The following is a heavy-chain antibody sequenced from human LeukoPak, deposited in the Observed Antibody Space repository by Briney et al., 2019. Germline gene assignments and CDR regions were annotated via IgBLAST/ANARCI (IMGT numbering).Heavy chain of an antibody. CDR2: IIPIFGTA. D-gene: IGHD3-22*01. Sequence: ASVKVSCKASGGTFSSYAISWVRQAPGQGLEWMGGIIPIFGTANYAQKFQGRVTITADESTSTAYMELSSLRSEDTAVYYCARDRMGDYDSGGYYDYWGQGTLVTVSS. CDR3: ARDRMGDYDSGGYYDY. J-gene: IGHJ4*02. CDR1: GGTFSSYA. V-gene: IGHV1-69*01.